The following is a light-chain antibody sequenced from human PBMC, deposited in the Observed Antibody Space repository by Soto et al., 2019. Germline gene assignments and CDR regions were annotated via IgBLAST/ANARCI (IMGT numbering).Light chain of an antibody. J-gene: IGLJ1*01. CDR3: QSYDSSLGYV. CDR2: TNR. Sequence: QSVLTQPPSVSGAPGQRDTMSCTGSNSNIGAGYHVHWYQQLPGTAPKLLIYTNRYRPSGVPDRFSGSRSGTSASLAITGLQAEDEADYYCQSYDSSLGYVFGTGTKVTVL. CDR1: NSNIGAGYH. V-gene: IGLV1-40*01.